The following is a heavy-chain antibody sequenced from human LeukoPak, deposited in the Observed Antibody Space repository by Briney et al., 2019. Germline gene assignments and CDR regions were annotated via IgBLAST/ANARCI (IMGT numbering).Heavy chain of an antibody. CDR2: IWYDGSNN. D-gene: IGHD2-15*01. V-gene: IGHV3-33*01. Sequence: GRSLRLSCAAPGVTFSSYDRHWLRQPPGKGLQWVADIWYDGSNNYYADSVKGRITISRDNSKSTWYLQMNSVRAYNTAVYYCARMGLPYSQVYGMDVWGQGTTVTVSS. CDR3: ARMGLPYSQVYGMDV. J-gene: IGHJ6*02. CDR1: GVTFSSYD.